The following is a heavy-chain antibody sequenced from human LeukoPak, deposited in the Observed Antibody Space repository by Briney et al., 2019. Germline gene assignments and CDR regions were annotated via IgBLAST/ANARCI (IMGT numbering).Heavy chain of an antibody. CDR2: ISQDGSMR. D-gene: IGHD3-10*01. CDR1: GFTLSSYA. CDR3: TRPLLLGEVLDC. V-gene: IGHV3-7*01. Sequence: GGSLRLSCVVSGFTLSSYAMHWVRQAPGKGLEWVAGISQDGSMRRYVDSVKGRFTTSRDNAKNSLYLHMSSLRPDDTAVYYCTRPLLLGEVLDCWGQGTLVTVSS. J-gene: IGHJ4*02.